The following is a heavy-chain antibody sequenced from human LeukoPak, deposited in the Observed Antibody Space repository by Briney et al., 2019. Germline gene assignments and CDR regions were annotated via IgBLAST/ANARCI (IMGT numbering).Heavy chain of an antibody. D-gene: IGHD6-19*01. V-gene: IGHV4-4*07. Sequence: SETLSLTCTVSGGSISNYYWSWIRQPPGKGLEWIGRIYTSGSTNYNPSLKSRVTMSVDTSKNQFSLKLSSVTAADTAVYYCARVVIAVAVFDPWGQGTLVTVSS. CDR3: ARVVIAVAVFDP. CDR1: GGSISNYY. CDR2: IYTSGST. J-gene: IGHJ5*02.